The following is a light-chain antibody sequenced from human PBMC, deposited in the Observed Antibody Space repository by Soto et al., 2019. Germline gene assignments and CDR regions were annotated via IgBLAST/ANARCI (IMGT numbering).Light chain of an antibody. CDR2: WAS. J-gene: IGKJ4*01. CDR3: QQYYATPLT. V-gene: IGKV4-1*01. CDR1: QSLLYSSNNKHY. Sequence: DIVVTQSPNSLAVSLAERATINCKSSQSLLYSSNNKHYFGWYQQKPGQPPKLLISWASTREPGVPDRVSGGGSGTDFSLTISRLQAEDVAVYYCQQYYATPLTCGGGTGVRI.